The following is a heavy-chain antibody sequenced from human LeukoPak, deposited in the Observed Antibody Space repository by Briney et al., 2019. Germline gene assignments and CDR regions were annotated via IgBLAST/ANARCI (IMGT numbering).Heavy chain of an antibody. Sequence: GGSLRLSCTVCGFTVSSNSWSWVRQAPGKGLEWVSFIYSGGNTHYSDSVKGRFTIPRDNAKNSLYLQMNSLRAEDTAVYYCARSLIVVVITQSFDYWGQGTLVTVSS. CDR3: ARSLIVVVITQSFDY. J-gene: IGHJ4*02. V-gene: IGHV3-53*01. D-gene: IGHD3-22*01. CDR2: IYSGGNT. CDR1: GFTVSSNS.